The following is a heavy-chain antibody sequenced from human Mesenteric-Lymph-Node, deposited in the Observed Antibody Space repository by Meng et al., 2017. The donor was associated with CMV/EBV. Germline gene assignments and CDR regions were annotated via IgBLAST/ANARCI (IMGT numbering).Heavy chain of an antibody. CDR3: ASETEGSDYDAFDI. CDR1: GFIFSSYE. Sequence: GESLKISCAASGFIFSSYEMNWVHQAPGKGLEWVSHIRSGGDDIQYADSVKGRFTISRDNAKNSLYLQMNSLRVEDTGVYYCASETEGSDYDAFDIWGQGTMVTVSS. V-gene: IGHV3-48*03. CDR2: IRSGGDDI. D-gene: IGHD4-17*01. J-gene: IGHJ3*02.